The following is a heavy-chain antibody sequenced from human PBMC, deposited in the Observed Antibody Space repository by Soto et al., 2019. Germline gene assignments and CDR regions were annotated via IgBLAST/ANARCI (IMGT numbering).Heavy chain of an antibody. CDR3: ARQGPY. CDR1: GVSISDTSYY. Sequence: SETLSLTCTVSGVSISDTSYYWGWIRQPPGKGLDWIGTIYFNGNTFYNPSLKSRLTISVDTSSNQFSLRLTSVTAADTAVYYCARQGPYWGQGTLVTVSS. V-gene: IGHV4-39*01. J-gene: IGHJ4*02. CDR2: IYFNGNT.